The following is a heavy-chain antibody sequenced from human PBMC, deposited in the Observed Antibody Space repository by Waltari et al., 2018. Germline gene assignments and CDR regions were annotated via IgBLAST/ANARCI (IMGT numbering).Heavy chain of an antibody. CDR3: ARLEAAAGTNRFDP. D-gene: IGHD6-13*01. CDR2: ISGSGGST. Sequence: EVQLVESGGGLVQPGGSLRLSCAASGFTFSSYAMSWVRQAPGKGLEWVSAISGSGGSTYDNPSLKSRVTISVDTSKNQFSLKLSAVTAADTAVYYCARLEAAAGTNRFDPWGQGTLVTVSS. V-gene: IGHV3-23*02. CDR1: GFTFSSYA. J-gene: IGHJ5*02.